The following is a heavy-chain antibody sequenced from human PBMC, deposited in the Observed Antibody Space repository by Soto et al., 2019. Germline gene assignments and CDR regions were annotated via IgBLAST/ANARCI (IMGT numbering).Heavy chain of an antibody. V-gene: IGHV3-21*01. J-gene: IGHJ5*02. Sequence: GGSLRLSCAASGFTFSSYSMNWVRQAPGKGLEWVSSISSSSSYIYYADSVKGRFTISRDNAKNSLYLQMNSLRAEDTAVYYCARASRPSYYGSGDNWFDPWGQGTLVTVSS. CDR2: ISSSSSYI. D-gene: IGHD3-10*01. CDR3: ARASRPSYYGSGDNWFDP. CDR1: GFTFSSYS.